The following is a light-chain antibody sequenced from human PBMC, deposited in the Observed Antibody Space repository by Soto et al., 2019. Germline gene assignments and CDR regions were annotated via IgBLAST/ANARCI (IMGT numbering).Light chain of an antibody. V-gene: IGKV1-39*01. J-gene: IGKJ5*01. CDR3: EQSCIGPIT. CDR1: QSIALS. CDR2: VAF. Sequence: DIQMTQSPPSLSESVGETVTMTYWASQSIALSVNWYQQKPGKAPKLLIYVAFTLESGVPSRFSGSGSGTEFTLTIRSLQPEDFATYYCEQSCIGPITFGQGTRLEIK.